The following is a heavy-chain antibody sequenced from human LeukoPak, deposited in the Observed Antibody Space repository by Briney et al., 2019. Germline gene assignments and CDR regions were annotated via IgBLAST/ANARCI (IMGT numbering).Heavy chain of an antibody. J-gene: IGHJ6*02. CDR3: AYTAMGPYYYYGMDV. Sequence: GGSLRLSCAASGFTVSDYYMSWIRQAPGKGLEWVSYISSSGSTIYYADSVKGRFTISRDNAKNSLYLQMNSLRAEDTAVYYCAYTAMGPYYYYGMDVWGQATTVTVSS. D-gene: IGHD5-18*01. V-gene: IGHV3-11*01. CDR1: GFTVSDYY. CDR2: ISSSGSTI.